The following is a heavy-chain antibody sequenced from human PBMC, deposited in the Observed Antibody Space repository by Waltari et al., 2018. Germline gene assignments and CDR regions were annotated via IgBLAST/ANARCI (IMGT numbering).Heavy chain of an antibody. CDR3: ARGGGTFSKPQYFDS. Sequence: QVHLVQSGSEMKKPGASVKVSCKASGYIFTTYDINWVRQAPGQGLEWMGWINTNTGNPTYVQGFTGRFVFSLDTSVSTAYLQISSLKAEDSAIYYCARGGGTFSKPQYFDSWGQGTRVTVSS. V-gene: IGHV7-4-1*02. CDR2: INTNTGNP. J-gene: IGHJ4*02. CDR1: GYIFTTYD. D-gene: IGHD1-26*01.